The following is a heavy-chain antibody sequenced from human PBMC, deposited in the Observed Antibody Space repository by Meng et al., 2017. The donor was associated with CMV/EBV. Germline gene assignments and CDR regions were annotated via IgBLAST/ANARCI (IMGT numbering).Heavy chain of an antibody. Sequence: GFILSDYAMSWVRQAPGKGLEWVASISGSGDRPTYTDSVKGRFTIARDNSKNTLYLQMSSLRAEDTAVYYCAKHDTRGYFSSEYFHHWGQGTLVTVSS. V-gene: IGHV3-23*01. J-gene: IGHJ1*01. CDR1: GFILSDYA. D-gene: IGHD3-22*01. CDR2: ISGSGDRP. CDR3: AKHDTRGYFSSEYFHH.